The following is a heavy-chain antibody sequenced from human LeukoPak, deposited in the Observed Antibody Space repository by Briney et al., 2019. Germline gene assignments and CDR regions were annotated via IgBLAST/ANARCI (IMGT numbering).Heavy chain of an antibody. CDR3: AKDDRAGYYYGSGSYYNRPTFDY. J-gene: IGHJ4*02. CDR1: GFTFSGYG. Sequence: GKSLRLSCAASGFTFSGYGMHWVRQAPGKGLEWVTVIWSDGSNKYYADSVKGRFTTSRDNSKNTLYLQMNSLRAEDTAVYYCAKDDRAGYYYGSGSYYNRPTFDYWGQGTLVTVSS. CDR2: IWSDGSNK. D-gene: IGHD3-10*01. V-gene: IGHV3-33*06.